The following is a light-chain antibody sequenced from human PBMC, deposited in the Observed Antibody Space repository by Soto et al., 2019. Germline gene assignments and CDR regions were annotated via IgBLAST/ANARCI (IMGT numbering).Light chain of an antibody. CDR1: QTVTSN. CDR2: GAS. Sequence: EIVMTQSPATLSVSPGERVTLYGRASQTVTSNLAWYQQTPGQAPSLLIYGASTRATGVPARLTGSGSGTEFAFNISSLQYKNFAVYYGQQYNDSPPVLTLGGGTKVGIK. J-gene: IGKJ4*01. V-gene: IGKV3-15*01. CDR3: QQYNDSPPVLT.